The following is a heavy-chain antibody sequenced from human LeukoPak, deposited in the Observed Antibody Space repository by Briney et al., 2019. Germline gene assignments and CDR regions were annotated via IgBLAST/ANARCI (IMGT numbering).Heavy chain of an antibody. CDR2: INSGSDII. D-gene: IGHD2-2*01. J-gene: IGHJ4*02. CDR1: GFTFSTYY. V-gene: IGHV3-48*01. CDR3: ARGRGYCSPTTCWYFYY. Sequence: GGSLRLSCAAYGFTFSTYYMIWVRQAPGKGLEWLSYINSGSDIIYYADSVKGRFTISRDNAKNSLYLQMNSLRAEDTAVYYCARGRGYCSPTTCWYFYYWGQGTLVTVSS.